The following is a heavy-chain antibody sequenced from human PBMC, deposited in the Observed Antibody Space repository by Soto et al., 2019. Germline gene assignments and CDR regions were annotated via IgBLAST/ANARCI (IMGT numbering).Heavy chain of an antibody. CDR2: ISSSSSTI. CDR3: ARDSSGWYAY. J-gene: IGHJ4*02. D-gene: IGHD6-19*01. CDR1: GFTFSSYS. Sequence: GSLRLSCAASGFTFSSYSMNWVRQAPGKGLEWVSYISSSSSTIYYADSVKGRFTISRDNAKNSLHLQMNSLRDEDTAVYYCARDSSGWYAYWGQGTLVTVSS. V-gene: IGHV3-48*02.